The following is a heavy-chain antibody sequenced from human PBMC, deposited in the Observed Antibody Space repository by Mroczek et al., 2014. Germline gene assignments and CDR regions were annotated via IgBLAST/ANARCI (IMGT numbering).Heavy chain of an antibody. CDR1: GFTFSNFG. Sequence: QVQLQQWGGGVVQPGRSLRLSCAASGFTFSNFGMHWVRQAPGKGLEWVTFISYDGSNKYYADSVKGRFTLSRDNSKNTLYLQMNSLRAEDTAVHYCAKDAGDIMITFGGPIGYFDYWGQGTLVTVSS. CDR2: ISYDGSNK. D-gene: IGHD3-16*02. V-gene: IGHV3-30*18. J-gene: IGHJ4*02. CDR3: AKDAGDIMITFGGPIGYFDY.